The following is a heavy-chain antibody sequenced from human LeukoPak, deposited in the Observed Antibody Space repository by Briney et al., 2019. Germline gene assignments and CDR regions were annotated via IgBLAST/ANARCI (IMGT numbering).Heavy chain of an antibody. J-gene: IGHJ4*02. CDR1: GFTFSNYA. CDR3: AKWGDYDVLTGYYVPDY. V-gene: IGHV3-23*01. CDR2: ILGSSGST. D-gene: IGHD3-9*01. Sequence: PGVSLRLSCAASGFTFSNYAMSWVRQAPGKGLEWVSAILGSSGSTYYADSVKGRFTVSRDNSKSTLYLQMNSLRAEDTALYYCAKWGDYDVLTGYYVPDYWGQGTLVTVSS.